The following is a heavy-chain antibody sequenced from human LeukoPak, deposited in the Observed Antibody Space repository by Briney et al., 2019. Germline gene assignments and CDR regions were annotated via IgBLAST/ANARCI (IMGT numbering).Heavy chain of an antibody. CDR2: ISSSSSYI. CDR1: GFTFSSYS. V-gene: IGHV3-21*01. CDR3: ARAHNWKYGSFDF. Sequence: GGSLRLSCAASGFTFSSYSMNWVRQAPGKGLEWVSCISSSSSYIYYADSVKGRFTISRDNAKNSLYPQMNSLRAEDMAVYYCARAHNWKYGSFDFWGQGTLVTVSS. D-gene: IGHD1-7*01. J-gene: IGHJ4*02.